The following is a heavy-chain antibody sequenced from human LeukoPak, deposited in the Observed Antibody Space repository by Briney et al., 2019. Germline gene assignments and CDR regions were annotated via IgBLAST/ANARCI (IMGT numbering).Heavy chain of an antibody. V-gene: IGHV4-59*01. D-gene: IGHD6-19*01. CDR1: GGSISRYC. CDR3: AQSTGWPGFDY. Sequence: SETLSLTGTGSGGSISRYCWSWIRQPPGKGLEWIGYIYNGGSTNYNPSLKSRVTISVDTAKNQFSLRLSSVTAADTAVYYCAQSTGWPGFDYWGQGTLVTVSS. J-gene: IGHJ4*02. CDR2: IYNGGST.